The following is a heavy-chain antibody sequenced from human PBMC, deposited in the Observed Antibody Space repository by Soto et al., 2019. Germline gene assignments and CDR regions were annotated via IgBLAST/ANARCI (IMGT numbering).Heavy chain of an antibody. CDR2: TYYRSKWYN. D-gene: IGHD6-13*01. J-gene: IGHJ6*02. V-gene: IGHV6-1*01. CDR3: ARGGRSSSWYGYYYYGMDV. CDR1: GDSVSSNSAA. Sequence: SQTLSLTCAISGDSVSSNSAAWNWIGQSPSRGLEWLGRTYYRSKWYNDYAVSVKSRITINPDTSKNQFSLQLNSVTPEDTAVYYCARGGRSSSWYGYYYYGMDVWGQGTTVTVSS.